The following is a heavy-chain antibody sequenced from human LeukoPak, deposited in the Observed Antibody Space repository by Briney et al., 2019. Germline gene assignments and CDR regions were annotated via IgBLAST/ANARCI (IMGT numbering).Heavy chain of an antibody. Sequence: GASLRLSCAASGFTFSSYAMSWVRQAPGKGLEWVSAISGSGGSTYYAVSVKGRFTISRDNSKNTLFLQMNSLRAEDTAVYYCARDRDCSTTSCYDGHFDYWGQGTLVTVSS. V-gene: IGHV3-23*01. J-gene: IGHJ4*02. CDR3: ARDRDCSTTSCYDGHFDY. D-gene: IGHD2-2*01. CDR1: GFTFSSYA. CDR2: ISGSGGST.